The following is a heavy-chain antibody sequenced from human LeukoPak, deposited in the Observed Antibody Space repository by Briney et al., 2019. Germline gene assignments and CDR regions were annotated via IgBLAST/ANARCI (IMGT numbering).Heavy chain of an antibody. CDR1: GYRFTNYW. J-gene: IGHJ4*02. V-gene: IGHV5-51*01. CDR2: IYPGDSNT. Sequence: GESLKISCKGSGYRFTNYWIGWVRQMPGKGLEWMGIIYPGDSNTIYSPSFQGQVTISADKSISTAYLQWSSLKASDTATYYCARQPNPDFDYWGQGTLDTVSS. CDR3: ARQPNPDFDY.